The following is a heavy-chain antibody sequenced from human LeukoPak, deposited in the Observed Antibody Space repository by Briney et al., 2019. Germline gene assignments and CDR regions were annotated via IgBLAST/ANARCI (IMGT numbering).Heavy chain of an antibody. J-gene: IGHJ3*02. V-gene: IGHV4-59*08. Sequence: SETLSLTCTVSGXSISSYYWSWIRQPPGKGLEWIGYIYYSGSTNYNPSLKSRVTISVDTSKNQFSLKLSSVTAADTAVYYCARHAVIVGNDAFDIWGQGTMVTVSS. D-gene: IGHD1-26*01. CDR3: ARHAVIVGNDAFDI. CDR1: GXSISSYY. CDR2: IYYSGST.